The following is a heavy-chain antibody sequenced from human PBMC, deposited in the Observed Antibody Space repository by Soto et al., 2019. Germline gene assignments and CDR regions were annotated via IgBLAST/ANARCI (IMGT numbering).Heavy chain of an antibody. CDR1: GYSSASHW. CDR2: ICPRDSDT. Sequence: GESLKISCKGSGYSSASHWVAWVRQMPEKGLEWIESICPRDSDTKYSSAFRGHVTISADTSVTTAYLQWRSLEATDSAIYYCARCSGSYWHYLDFWGQGTLVTVSS. CDR3: ARCSGSYWHYLDF. J-gene: IGHJ4*02. D-gene: IGHD1-26*01. V-gene: IGHV5-51*01.